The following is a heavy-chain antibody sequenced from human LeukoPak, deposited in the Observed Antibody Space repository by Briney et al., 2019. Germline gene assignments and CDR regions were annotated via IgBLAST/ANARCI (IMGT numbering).Heavy chain of an antibody. CDR1: GFTFSSYG. Sequence: QPGGSLRLSCAASGFTFSSYGMSWVRQAPGKGLEWVSAISGSGGSTYYADSVKGRFTISRDNSKNTLYLQMNSLRAEDTAVYYCAKDRWVLRYFDWLSPFDYWGQGTLVTVSS. V-gene: IGHV3-23*01. D-gene: IGHD3-9*01. CDR2: ISGSGGST. CDR3: AKDRWVLRYFDWLSPFDY. J-gene: IGHJ4*02.